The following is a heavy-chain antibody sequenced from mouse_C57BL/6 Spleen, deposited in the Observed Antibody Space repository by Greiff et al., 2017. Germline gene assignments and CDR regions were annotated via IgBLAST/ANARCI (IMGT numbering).Heavy chain of an antibody. CDR2: IDPNSGGT. D-gene: IGHD1-1*01. CDR1: GYTFTSYW. J-gene: IGHJ2*01. Sequence: QVQLQQPGAKLVKPGATVTLSCTASGYTFTSYWMHWVKQRPGRGLEWNGRIDPNSGGTNYNEKLESKATLTVDKPCNTAYIHLSSLESEDSAVYSCARSLLRRYDFDYWGQGTTLTVSS. CDR3: ARSLLRRYDFDY. V-gene: IGHV1-72*01.